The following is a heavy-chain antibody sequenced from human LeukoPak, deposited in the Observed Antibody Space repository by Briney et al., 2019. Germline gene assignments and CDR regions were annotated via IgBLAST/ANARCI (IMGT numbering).Heavy chain of an antibody. CDR2: ISAYNGNT. D-gene: IGHD6-13*01. V-gene: IGHV1-18*01. Sequence: ASVKVSCKASGYTFTSYGISWVRQAPGQGLEWMGWISAYNGNTNYAQKLQGRVTMTTDTSTSTAYMELRSLRSDDTAVYYCARNYYSSSWLSQFDDWGQGTLVTVSS. CDR3: ARNYYSSSWLSQFDD. J-gene: IGHJ4*02. CDR1: GYTFTSYG.